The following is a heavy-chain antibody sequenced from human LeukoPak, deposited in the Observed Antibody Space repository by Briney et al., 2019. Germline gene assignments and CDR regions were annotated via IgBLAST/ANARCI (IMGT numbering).Heavy chain of an antibody. D-gene: IGHD5-12*01. CDR2: INPSGGST. J-gene: IGHJ4*02. CDR3: ARGAPTTRIGAGRFDY. CDR1: GYTFTSYY. Sequence: ASVKVSCKASGYTFTSYYMHWVQQAPGQGLEWMGIINPSGGSTSYAQKFQGRITVTRDTYTNTVYMDLSSLRSEDTATYYCARGAPTTRIGAGRFDYWGQGSLLTVAS. V-gene: IGHV1-46*01.